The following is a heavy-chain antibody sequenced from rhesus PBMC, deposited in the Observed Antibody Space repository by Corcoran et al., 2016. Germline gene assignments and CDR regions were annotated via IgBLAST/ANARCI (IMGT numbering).Heavy chain of an antibody. D-gene: IGHD2-21*01. CDR3: ARQVGGYNHFDV. Sequence: QVQLQESGPGLVKPSETLSLTCAVSGYSISSGFGWSWIRQPPGKGLEWIGFIGGSSDTPNSHPSLKIRVTISKDTSKSQFSLKLTSVAAADTAVYYCARQVGGYNHFDVWGAGVLVTVSS. CDR2: IGGSSDTP. V-gene: IGHV4-127*01. CDR1: GYSISSGFG. J-gene: IGHJ5-1*01.